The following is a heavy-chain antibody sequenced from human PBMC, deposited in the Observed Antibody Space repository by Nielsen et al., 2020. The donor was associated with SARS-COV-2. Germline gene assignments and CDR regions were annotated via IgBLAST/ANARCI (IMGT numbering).Heavy chain of an antibody. D-gene: IGHD2-8*01. CDR2: INHSGST. CDR3: ARGASRRWCMLCAWFDP. Sequence: SETLSLTCAVYGGSFSGYYWSWVRQPPGQGLEWIGEINHSGSTNYNPSLKSRVTISVDTSKNQFSLKLSSVTAADTAVYYCARGASRRWCMLCAWFDPWGQGTLVTVSS. V-gene: IGHV4-34*01. J-gene: IGHJ5*02. CDR1: GGSFSGYY.